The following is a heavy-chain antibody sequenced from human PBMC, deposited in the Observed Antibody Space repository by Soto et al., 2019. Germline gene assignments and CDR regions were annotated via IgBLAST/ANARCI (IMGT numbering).Heavy chain of an antibody. Sequence: SETLSLTCTVSGGSISSSSYYWGWTRQPPGKGLEWIGSIYYSGSTYYNPSLKSRVTISVDTSKNQFSLKLSSVTAADTAVYYCARQYYYDSSGYYYFDYWGQGTLVTVSS. D-gene: IGHD3-22*01. CDR2: IYYSGST. J-gene: IGHJ4*02. CDR1: GGSISSSSYY. CDR3: ARQYYYDSSGYYYFDY. V-gene: IGHV4-39*01.